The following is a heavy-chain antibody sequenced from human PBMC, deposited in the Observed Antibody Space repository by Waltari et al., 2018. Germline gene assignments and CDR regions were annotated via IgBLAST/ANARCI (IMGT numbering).Heavy chain of an antibody. CDR3: ARVATCGGVIVRESVDY. CDR1: GYTFTGYY. V-gene: IGHV1-2*06. CDR2: INPNSGGT. Sequence: QVQLVQSGAEVKKPGASVKVSCKASGYTFTGYYMHWVRQAPGQGLEWMGRINPNSGGTNYAQKFQGRVTMTRETSISTAYMELSRLRSDDTAVYYCARVATCGGVIVRESVDYWGQGTLVTVSS. D-gene: IGHD3-16*02. J-gene: IGHJ4*02.